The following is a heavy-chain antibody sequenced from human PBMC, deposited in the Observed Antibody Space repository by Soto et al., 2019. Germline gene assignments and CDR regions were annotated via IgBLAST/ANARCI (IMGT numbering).Heavy chain of an antibody. D-gene: IGHD3-10*01. J-gene: IGHJ3*02. V-gene: IGHV3-30*18. CDR3: AKDYIHGSGSYYNWDAFDI. CDR1: GFTFSSYG. Sequence: PGGSLRLSCAASGFTFSSYGMHWVRQAPGKGLEWVAVISYDGSNKYYAESVKGRFTISRDNSKNTLYLQMNSLRAEDTAVYYCAKDYIHGSGSYYNWDAFDIWGQGTMVTVSS. CDR2: ISYDGSNK.